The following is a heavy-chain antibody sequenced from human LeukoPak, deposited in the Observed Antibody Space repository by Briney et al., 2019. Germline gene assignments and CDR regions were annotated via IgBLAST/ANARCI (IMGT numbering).Heavy chain of an antibody. D-gene: IGHD3-16*01. CDR1: GGSISSGGYY. CDR2: IYYSGST. V-gene: IGHV4-31*03. J-gene: IGHJ4*02. CDR3: ARDAVGGENFDY. Sequence: SETLSLTCTVSGGSISSGGYYWSWIRQHPGKGLEWIGYIYYSGSTYYNPSLKSRVTISVDTSKNQFSLRLSSVTAADTAVYYCARDAVGGENFDYWGQGTLVTVSS.